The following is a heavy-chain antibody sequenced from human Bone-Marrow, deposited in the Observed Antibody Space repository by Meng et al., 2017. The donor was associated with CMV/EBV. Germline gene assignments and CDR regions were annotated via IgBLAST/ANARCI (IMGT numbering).Heavy chain of an antibody. V-gene: IGHV1-18*01. J-gene: IGHJ4*02. D-gene: IGHD6-13*01. CDR1: GYTFTSYG. Sequence: ASVKVSCKASGYTFTSYGISWVRQAPGQGLEWMGWISAYNGNTNYAQKLQGRVTMPTDTSTSTAYMELRSLRSDDTAVYYRARENSSSWYGGVYYWGQGTLVTFSS. CDR3: ARENSSSWYGGVYY. CDR2: ISAYNGNT.